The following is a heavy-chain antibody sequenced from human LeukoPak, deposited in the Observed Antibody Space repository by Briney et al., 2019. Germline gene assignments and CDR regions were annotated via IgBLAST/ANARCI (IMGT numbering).Heavy chain of an antibody. V-gene: IGHV3-21*01. CDR1: GFTFSSYS. D-gene: IGHD1-1*01. CDR3: ARDLVQLERRDNDYYGMDV. Sequence: PGGSLRLSCAASGFTFSSYSMNWVRQAPGKGLEWVSSISSSSSYIYYADSVKGRFTISRDNAKNSLYLQMNSLRAEDTAVYYCARDLVQLERRDNDYYGMDVWGQGTTVTVSS. J-gene: IGHJ6*02. CDR2: ISSSSSYI.